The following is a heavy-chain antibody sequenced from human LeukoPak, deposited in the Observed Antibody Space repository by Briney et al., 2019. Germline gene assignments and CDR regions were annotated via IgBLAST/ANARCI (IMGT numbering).Heavy chain of an antibody. D-gene: IGHD3-16*01. V-gene: IGHV4-59*01. J-gene: IGHJ3*02. CDR3: ARDSFWGAFDI. CDR2: IYYSGST. CDR1: GGSISSYY. Sequence: SETLSLTCTVSGGSISSYYWSWIRQPPGKGLEWIGYIYYSGSTNYNPSLKSRVTISVDTSKNQFSLKLSSVTAADTAVYYRARDSFWGAFDIWGQGTMVTVSS.